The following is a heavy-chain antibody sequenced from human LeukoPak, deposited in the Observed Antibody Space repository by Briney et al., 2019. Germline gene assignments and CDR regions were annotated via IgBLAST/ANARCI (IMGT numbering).Heavy chain of an antibody. D-gene: IGHD3-22*01. CDR1: GFIFSSSA. CDR3: AKDSRESSGHFPYYYYYHYGLDV. J-gene: IGHJ6*02. Sequence: GESLRLSCAVSGFIFSSSAMSWVRQAPGKGLEWVSAISGGGDDTSYADSARGRFTVSRDNSKNTLYLQMNSLRAEDTAVYYCAKDSRESSGHFPYYYYYHYGLDVWGQGTTVTVSS. CDR2: ISGGGDDT. V-gene: IGHV3-23*01.